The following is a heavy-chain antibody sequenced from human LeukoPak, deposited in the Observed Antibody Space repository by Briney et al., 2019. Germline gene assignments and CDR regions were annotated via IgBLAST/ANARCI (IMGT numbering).Heavy chain of an antibody. Sequence: SQILSLTCAICGLIASSNSVAWHWIRQSPSRGLEWLGRTYYMSKWFNEYAVSVKSRIAINPDTSKNQFSLHLNSVTPDATAVYSCAEWQHQLRYFDYWGQGTLVTVSS. J-gene: IGHJ4*02. CDR2: TYYMSKWFN. CDR3: AEWQHQLRYFDY. D-gene: IGHD2-2*01. CDR1: GLIASSNSVA. V-gene: IGHV6-1*01.